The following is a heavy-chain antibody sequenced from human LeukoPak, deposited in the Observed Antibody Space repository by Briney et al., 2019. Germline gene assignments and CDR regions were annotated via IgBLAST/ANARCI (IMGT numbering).Heavy chain of an antibody. Sequence: GGSLRLSCAASGFTFSSYAMHWVRQAPGKGLEWVAVISYDGSNKYYADSVKGRSTISRDNSKNTLYLQMNSLRAEDTAVYYCARDPDRMAVAGHPYDYWGQGTLVTVSS. V-gene: IGHV3-30-3*01. CDR1: GFTFSSYA. CDR3: ARDPDRMAVAGHPYDY. J-gene: IGHJ4*02. D-gene: IGHD6-19*01. CDR2: ISYDGSNK.